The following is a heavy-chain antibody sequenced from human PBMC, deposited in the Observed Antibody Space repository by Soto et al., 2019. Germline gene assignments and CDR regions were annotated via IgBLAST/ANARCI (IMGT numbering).Heavy chain of an antibody. V-gene: IGHV3-30*18. Sequence: LRLSCAASGFTFSSYGMHWVRQAPGKGLEWVAVISYDGSNKYYADSVKGRFTISRDNSKNTLYLQMNSLRAEDTAVYYCAKAPGGRWLQLSYYYYGMDVWGQGTTVTVSS. CDR3: AKAPGGRWLQLSYYYYGMDV. D-gene: IGHD5-12*01. CDR1: GFTFSSYG. CDR2: ISYDGSNK. J-gene: IGHJ6*02.